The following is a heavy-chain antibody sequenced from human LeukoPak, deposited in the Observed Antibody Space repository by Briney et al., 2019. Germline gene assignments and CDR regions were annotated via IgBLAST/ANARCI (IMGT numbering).Heavy chain of an antibody. D-gene: IGHD6-13*01. CDR3: VRDSRYGSGWFEDGLDF. CDR1: GVSINSHY. Sequence: SETLSLTCTVSGVSINSHYLNWIRQPPGKGLEWIGYIYGSGRTNYNPSLQGRVTISIDTSKNQFSLKVNSVTAADTAVYYCVRDSRYGSGWFEDGLDFWGQGTTVTVSS. J-gene: IGHJ6*02. V-gene: IGHV4-59*11. CDR2: IYGSGRT.